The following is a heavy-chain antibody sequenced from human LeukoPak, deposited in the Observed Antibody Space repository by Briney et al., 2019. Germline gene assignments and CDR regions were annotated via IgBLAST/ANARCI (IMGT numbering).Heavy chain of an antibody. CDR3: ARRNGLTFDL. CDR2: IYPGDSDT. J-gene: IGHJ3*01. CDR1: GYTFTNYW. Sequence: GESLQISCKDSGYTFTNYWIGWVRQMPGKGLEWMGIIYPGDSDTRYSSSFQGLVTISADKSISTAYLQWSSLKASDTAMYYCARRNGLTFDLWGQGTMVTVSS. D-gene: IGHD1-1*01. V-gene: IGHV5-51*01.